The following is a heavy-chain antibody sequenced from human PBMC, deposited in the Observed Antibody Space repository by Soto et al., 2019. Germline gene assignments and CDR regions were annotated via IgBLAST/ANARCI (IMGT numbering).Heavy chain of an antibody. CDR2: IGASGSDT. D-gene: IGHD6-6*01. CDR3: EKGHEQVVRSIYY. CDR1: GFTFSNYA. V-gene: IGHV3-23*01. J-gene: IGHJ4*02. Sequence: ESGGDLIQPGGSLRLSCAASGFTFSNYAMGWVRQAPGKGLEWVSAIGASGSDTFYADSVKGRLTISRDNSKHTLYLQMNSMRAEDTALYYCEKGHEQVVRSIYYWGQGTLVTVSS.